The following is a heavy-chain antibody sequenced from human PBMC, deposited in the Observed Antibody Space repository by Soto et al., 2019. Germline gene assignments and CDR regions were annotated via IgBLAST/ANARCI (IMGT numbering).Heavy chain of an antibody. J-gene: IGHJ5*02. CDR2: ISKSGSII. Sequence: PGGSLRLSCAASGFTFSDYYMSWLRQPPGQGLEWVSYISKSGSIIHFADSVKGRYAISRDNANNTLYLQMSSLRAEDTALYYCARDLSSYSDYYDLSTSETFFDPWGQGTLVTVSS. CDR1: GFTFSDYY. CDR3: ARDLSSYSDYYDLSTSETFFDP. V-gene: IGHV3-11*01. D-gene: IGHD3-16*01.